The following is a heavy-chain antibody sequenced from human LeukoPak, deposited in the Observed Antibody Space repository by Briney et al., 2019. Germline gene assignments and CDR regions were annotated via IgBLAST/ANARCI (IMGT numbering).Heavy chain of an antibody. Sequence: EASVKVSCKASGYTFTSNYINWVRQAPGQGLEWMGWNNPNSGSTNYAQKFQGRVTMTRDTSISTAYMELSRRRSDDTAVYYCASYGDYGGRSSLFYYYYYMDVWGKGTTVTVSS. J-gene: IGHJ6*03. CDR3: ASYGDYGGRSSLFYYYYYMDV. V-gene: IGHV1-2*02. CDR1: GYTFTSNY. D-gene: IGHD4-17*01. CDR2: NNPNSGST.